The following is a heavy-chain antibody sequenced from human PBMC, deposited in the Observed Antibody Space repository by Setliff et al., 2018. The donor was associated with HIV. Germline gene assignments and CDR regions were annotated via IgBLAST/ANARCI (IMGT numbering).Heavy chain of an antibody. CDR3: ARPTTEGDYYDSSGYLSGAFDI. D-gene: IGHD3-22*01. CDR2: VNPSDNRT. CDR1: GYTFNNYY. Sequence: ASVKVSCKASGYTFNNYYMHWVRQAPGQGLEWMGIVNPSDNRTYYAQKFQGRVTMTRDTSISTAYMELSSLTSEDTAVYYCARPTTEGDYYDSSGYLSGAFDIWGQGTMVTVSS. J-gene: IGHJ3*02. V-gene: IGHV1-46*02.